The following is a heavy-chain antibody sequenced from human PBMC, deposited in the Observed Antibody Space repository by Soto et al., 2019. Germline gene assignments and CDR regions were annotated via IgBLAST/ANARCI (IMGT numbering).Heavy chain of an antibody. V-gene: IGHV3-15*01. CDR1: GFTFSNAW. J-gene: IGHJ5*02. CDR2: IKSKTDGGTT. Sequence: GGSLRLSCAASGFTFSNAWMSWVSQAPGKGLEWVGRIKSKTDGGTTDYAAPVKGRFTISRDDSKNTLYLQMNSLKTEDTAVYYCTTVYGVNLMTGFDPWGQGTLVTVSS. D-gene: IGHD4-17*01. CDR3: TTVYGVNLMTGFDP.